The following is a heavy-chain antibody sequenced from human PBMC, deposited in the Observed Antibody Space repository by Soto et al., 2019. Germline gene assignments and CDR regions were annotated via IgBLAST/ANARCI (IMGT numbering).Heavy chain of an antibody. CDR3: AKVRYSSPMGYYYGMDV. Sequence: ASVKVSCKASGYTFTSYDINWVRQATGQGLEWMGWMNPNSGNTGYAQKFQGRVTITADESTSTSYMEVNNLRSEDTAVYYCAKVRYSSPMGYYYGMDVWGQGTTVTVS. J-gene: IGHJ6*02. V-gene: IGHV1-8*01. CDR1: GYTFTSYD. CDR2: MNPNSGNT. D-gene: IGHD6-19*01.